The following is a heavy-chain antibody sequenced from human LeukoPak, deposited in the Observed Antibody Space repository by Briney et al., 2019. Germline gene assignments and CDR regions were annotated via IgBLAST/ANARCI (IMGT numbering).Heavy chain of an antibody. CDR1: GYTFTDDY. Sequence: ASVKVSCKASGYTFTDDYIHWVRQAPGQGLEWMGWINPNSGGTNYAQKFQGRVTMTRDTSISTAYMELSRLRSDDTAVYYCARGFLYYYYYMDVWGKGTTVTISS. CDR3: ARGFLYYYYYMDV. D-gene: IGHD2/OR15-2a*01. J-gene: IGHJ6*03. CDR2: INPNSGGT. V-gene: IGHV1-2*02.